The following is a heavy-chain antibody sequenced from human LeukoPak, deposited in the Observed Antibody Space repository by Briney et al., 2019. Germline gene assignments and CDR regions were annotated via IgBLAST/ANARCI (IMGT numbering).Heavy chain of an antibody. V-gene: IGHV3-21*01. J-gene: IGHJ4*02. D-gene: IGHD3/OR15-3a*01. Sequence: PGGSLRVSCAASGFTFSNYGMSWVRQAPGKGLEWVSSISTAGSYIQYADVVKGRFTVSRDNAKNPLYLQMTRLRVDDTAVYYCVRGDFQSGNWGQGTLVTVSS. CDR2: ISTAGSYI. CDR3: VRGDFQSGN. CDR1: GFTFSNYG.